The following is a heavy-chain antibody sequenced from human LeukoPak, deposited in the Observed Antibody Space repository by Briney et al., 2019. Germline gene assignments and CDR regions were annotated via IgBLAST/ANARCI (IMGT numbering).Heavy chain of an antibody. CDR1: GGSISSYY. V-gene: IGHV3-7*01. J-gene: IGHJ4*02. Sequence: ETLSLTCTVSGGSISSYYWSWVRQAPGKGLEWVANIKQDGSVKYYVDSVKGRSTVSRDNAKNSHYLQMNGLRAEDTAVYYCARIGYTSSSFDYWGQGTLVTVSS. CDR3: ARIGYTSSSFDY. CDR2: IKQDGSVK. D-gene: IGHD6-6*01.